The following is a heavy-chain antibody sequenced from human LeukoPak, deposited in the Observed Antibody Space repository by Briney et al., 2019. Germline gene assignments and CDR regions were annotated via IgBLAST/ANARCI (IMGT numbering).Heavy chain of an antibody. V-gene: IGHV4-59*01. J-gene: IGHJ4*02. D-gene: IGHD3-16*01. CDR3: ASWGYYFDY. CDR1: GGSISSYY. Sequence: SETLSLTCTVSGGSISSYYWSWIRQPPGKGLEWIGYIYYSGSTNYNPSLKSRVTISVDTSKNQFSLKLSSVTAADTAVYYCASWGYYFDYWGQGTLVTASS. CDR2: IYYSGST.